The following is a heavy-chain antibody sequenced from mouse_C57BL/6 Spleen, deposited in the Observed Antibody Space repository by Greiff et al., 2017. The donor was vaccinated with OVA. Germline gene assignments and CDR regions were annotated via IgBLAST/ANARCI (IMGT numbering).Heavy chain of an antibody. V-gene: IGHV3-6*01. CDR2: ISYDGSN. D-gene: IGHD2-5*01. J-gene: IGHJ4*01. CDR1: GYSITSGYY. Sequence: VQLKESGPGLVKPSQSLSLTCSVTGYSITSGYYWNWIRQFPGNKLEWMGYISYDGSNNYNPSLKNRISITRDTSKNQFFLKLNSVTTEDTATYYCARVYSNYGAMDDWGQGTSVTVSS. CDR3: ARVYSNYGAMDD.